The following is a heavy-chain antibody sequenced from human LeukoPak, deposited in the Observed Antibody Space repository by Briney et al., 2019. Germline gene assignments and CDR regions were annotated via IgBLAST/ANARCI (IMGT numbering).Heavy chain of an antibody. J-gene: IGHJ6*03. D-gene: IGHD2-8*01. V-gene: IGHV1-2*06. CDR1: GYTFTGYY. CDR2: INPNSGGT. CDR3: ARDLGCTNGVCRYYYYYYIDV. Sequence: ASVKVSCKASGYTFTGYYMHWVRQAPGQGLEWMGRINPNSGGTNYAQKFQGRVTMTRDTSISTAYMELSRLRSDDTAVYYCARDLGCTNGVCRYYYYYYIDVWGRGTTVTVSS.